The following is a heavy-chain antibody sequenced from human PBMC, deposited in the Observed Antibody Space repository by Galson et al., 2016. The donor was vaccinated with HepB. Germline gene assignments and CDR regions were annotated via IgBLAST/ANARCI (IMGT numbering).Heavy chain of an antibody. D-gene: IGHD1-26*01. V-gene: IGHV4-4*02. CDR3: TRGTLGTTASMAFDY. J-gene: IGHJ4*02. CDR1: GATISNDYW. CDR2: ICQTGTA. Sequence: SETLSLTCAVSGATISNDYWWSWVRQSPGNGLEWIGEICQTGTANYNPPFTSRATISVDKSKNQISLRLNSVTAADTAVYYCTRGTLGTTASMAFDYWGQGTLVSVSS.